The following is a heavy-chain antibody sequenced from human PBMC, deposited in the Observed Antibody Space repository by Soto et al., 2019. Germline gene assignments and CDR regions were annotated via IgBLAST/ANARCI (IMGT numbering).Heavy chain of an antibody. CDR1: GGSFSGYY. Sequence: SETLSLTCAVYGGSFSGYYWSWIRQPPGKGLEWIGEINHSGSTNYNPSLKSRVTISVDTSKNQLYLKLSSVTAADMAVFYCARAPDKYYFDSWGQGTLVTVSS. V-gene: IGHV4-34*01. J-gene: IGHJ4*02. CDR3: ARAPDKYYFDS. CDR2: INHSGST.